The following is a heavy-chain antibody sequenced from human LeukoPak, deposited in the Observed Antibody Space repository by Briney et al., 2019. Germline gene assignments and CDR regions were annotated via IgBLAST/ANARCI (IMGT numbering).Heavy chain of an antibody. CDR3: ARGPPRVVPAAIFRIHHFDY. V-gene: IGHV4-34*01. CDR1: GGSFSGYY. CDR2: INHSGST. J-gene: IGHJ4*02. Sequence: PSETLSLTCAVYGGSFSGYYWSWIRQPPGKGLEWIGEINHSGSTNYNLSLKSRVTISVDTSKNQFSLKLSSVTAADTAVYYCARGPPRVVPAAIFRIHHFDYWGQGTLVTVSS. D-gene: IGHD2-2*01.